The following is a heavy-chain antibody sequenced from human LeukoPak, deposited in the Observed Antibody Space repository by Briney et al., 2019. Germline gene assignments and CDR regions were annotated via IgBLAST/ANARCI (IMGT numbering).Heavy chain of an antibody. Sequence: GGSLRLSCAASGFTFSGYSMNWVHQAPGKGLEWVSYISSSSITIYYTDSVKGRFTISRDNAKNSLYLQMDSLRDEDTAVYYCARDPGQGGPFDYWGQGTLVTVSS. D-gene: IGHD3-16*01. J-gene: IGHJ4*02. CDR1: GFTFSGYS. CDR2: ISSSSITI. V-gene: IGHV3-48*02. CDR3: ARDPGQGGPFDY.